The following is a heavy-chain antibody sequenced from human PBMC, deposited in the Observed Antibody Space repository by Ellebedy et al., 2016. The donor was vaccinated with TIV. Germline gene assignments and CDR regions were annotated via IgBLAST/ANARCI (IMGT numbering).Heavy chain of an antibody. CDR3: ASGYYGYDY. CDR1: GFTFSSYA. J-gene: IGHJ4*02. CDR2: ISGSGGST. D-gene: IGHD3-3*01. Sequence: GESLKISXAASGFTFSSYAMSWVRQAPGKGLEWVSAISGSGGSTYYADSVKGRFTISRDNSKNTLYLQMNSLRAEDTDVYYCASGYYGYDYWGQGTLVTVSS. V-gene: IGHV3-23*01.